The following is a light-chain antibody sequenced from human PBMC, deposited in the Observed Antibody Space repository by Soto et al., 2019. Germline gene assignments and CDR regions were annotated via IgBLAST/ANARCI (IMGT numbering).Light chain of an antibody. Sequence: DIVMTQSPDSLADSLDGRATVNCKSSQSVLYKSNNRGSIAWYQQKPGQPPRLLIYWASTRESGVPDRFSGSGSGTDFTLTISSLQAEDVAFYYRQQYEATPRTFGQGTKVEIK. CDR1: QSVLYKSNNRGS. CDR3: QQYEATPRT. J-gene: IGKJ1*01. CDR2: WAS. V-gene: IGKV4-1*01.